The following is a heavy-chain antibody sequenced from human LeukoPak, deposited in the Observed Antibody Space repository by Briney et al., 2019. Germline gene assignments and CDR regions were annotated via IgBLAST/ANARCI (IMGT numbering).Heavy chain of an antibody. CDR1: GGSISSYY. CDR2: IYYSGNT. J-gene: IGHJ4*02. D-gene: IGHD1-26*01. Sequence: SETLSLTCTVSGGSISSYYWSWIRQPPGKGLEWIGYIYYSGNTNYNPSLKSRVTISVDTSKNQFSLKLSSVTAADTAVYYCARGRGIVGATVSDYWGQGTLVTVSS. V-gene: IGHV4-59*01. CDR3: ARGRGIVGATVSDY.